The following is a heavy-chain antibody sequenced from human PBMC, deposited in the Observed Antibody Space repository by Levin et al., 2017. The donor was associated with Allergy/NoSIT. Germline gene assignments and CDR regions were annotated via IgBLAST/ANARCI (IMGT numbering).Heavy chain of an antibody. V-gene: IGHV1-69*06. J-gene: IGHJ3*02. CDR2: LLPLFFPS. CDR1: GGTFSSYA. Sequence: SSLKVSCKASGGTFSSYATSWETQNKVKRLEWMGFLLPLFFPSPSSPTFPCRVTITADKSTSTAYMELSSLRSEDTAVYYCARGRYDYIWGSYRHDAFDIWGQGTMVTVSS. CDR3: ARGRYDYIWGSYRHDAFDI. D-gene: IGHD3-16*02.